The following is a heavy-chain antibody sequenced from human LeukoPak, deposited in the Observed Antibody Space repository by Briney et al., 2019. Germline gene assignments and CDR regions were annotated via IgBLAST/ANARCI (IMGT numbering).Heavy chain of an antibody. CDR2: IYYSGST. D-gene: IGHD5-18*01. CDR1: GGSISPYY. V-gene: IGHV4-59*01. Sequence: SETLSLTCTVSGGSISPYYWSWIRQPPGKGLGWIGYIYYSGSTNYNASLRSRVTISVDTSKNQLSLKLSSVTAADTAVYYCARIVPYNYGYIDYWGQGTLVTVSS. J-gene: IGHJ4*02. CDR3: ARIVPYNYGYIDY.